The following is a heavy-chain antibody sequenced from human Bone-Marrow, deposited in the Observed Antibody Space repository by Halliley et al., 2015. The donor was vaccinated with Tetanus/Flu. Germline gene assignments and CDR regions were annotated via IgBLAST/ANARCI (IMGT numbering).Heavy chain of an antibody. D-gene: IGHD1-1*01. Sequence: NPDGSRTGCADSVRGRFTISRDNAKKTLYLQMDGLRAEDSAVYYCSERGEAREYHPIDSWGQGAQVTVSS. V-gene: IGHV3-74*01. J-gene: IGHJ4*02. CDR2: NPDGSRT. CDR3: SERGEAREYHPIDS.